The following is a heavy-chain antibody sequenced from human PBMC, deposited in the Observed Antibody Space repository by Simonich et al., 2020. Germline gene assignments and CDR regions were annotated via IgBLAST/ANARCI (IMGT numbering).Heavy chain of an antibody. D-gene: IGHD1-1*01. CDR1: SGSFSGYC. J-gene: IGHJ3*02. V-gene: IGHV4-34*01. CDR3: ARGKGWKNAFDI. Sequence: VQLQHWGAGLLNPSETLSLTCAVYSGSFSGYCWSGILQPPGMGLEWIGEIMISGSTNYNPSLKSRVTISVETSKNQVSRKLSYVTAADTDVYYCARGKGWKNAFDIWGQGTMVTVSS. CDR2: IMISGST.